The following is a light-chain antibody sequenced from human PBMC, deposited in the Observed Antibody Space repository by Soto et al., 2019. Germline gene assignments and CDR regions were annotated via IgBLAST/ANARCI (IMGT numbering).Light chain of an antibody. Sequence: QSALTQPASVSVSPGQSCTIPFTGSSSDVGAYHSVSGYQQHPGKAPKLIIFDVSNRPSGVSNRFSGSKSGNTASLTISGLQAEDEADYYCSSFTDTGTVMFGGGTTLTV. V-gene: IGLV2-14*03. CDR3: SSFTDTGTVM. CDR2: DVS. J-gene: IGLJ3*02. CDR1: SSDVGAYHS.